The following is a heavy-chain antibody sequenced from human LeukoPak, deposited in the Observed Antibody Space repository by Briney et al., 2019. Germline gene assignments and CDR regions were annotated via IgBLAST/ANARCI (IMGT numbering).Heavy chain of an antibody. CDR3: ARGGYYFYYGMDV. CDR2: IYYSGTT. CDR1: GGSISSGGYY. J-gene: IGHJ6*02. Sequence: SETLSLTCTVSGGSISSGGYYWSWIRQHPGTDLEWIGYIYYSGTTYYNPSLKSRVTISVDTSKNQFSLKSSSVTAADTAVYYCARGGYYFYYGMDVWGQGTTVTVSS. V-gene: IGHV4-31*03.